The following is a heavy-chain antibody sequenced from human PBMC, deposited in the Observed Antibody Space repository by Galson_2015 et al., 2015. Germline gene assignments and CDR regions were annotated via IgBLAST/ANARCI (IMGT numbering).Heavy chain of an antibody. CDR3: ARAGDTAMDTHFEL. D-gene: IGHD5-18*01. Sequence: SLRLSCAASGFTFSSYAMHWVRQAPGKGLEWVAVISYDGSNKYYADSVKGRFTISRDNSKNTLYLQMNSLRAEDTAVYYCARAGDTAMDTHFELWGRGTLVPVSS. CDR2: ISYDGSNK. J-gene: IGHJ2*01. V-gene: IGHV3-30-3*01. CDR1: GFTFSSYA.